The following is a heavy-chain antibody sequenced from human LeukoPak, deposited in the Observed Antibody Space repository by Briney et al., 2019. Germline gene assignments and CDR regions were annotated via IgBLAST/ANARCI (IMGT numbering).Heavy chain of an antibody. J-gene: IGHJ4*02. CDR2: IKQDGSEK. CDR3: ARDKGWLHLDY. Sequence: PGGSLRLSCAASGFTFSTYEMSWVRQAPGKGLEWVAYIKQDGSEKYYVDSVKGRFTISRDNAKNTLYLQMNSLRAEDTAVYYCARDKGWLHLDYWGQGTLVTVSS. CDR1: GFTFSTYE. D-gene: IGHD5-24*01. V-gene: IGHV3-7*01.